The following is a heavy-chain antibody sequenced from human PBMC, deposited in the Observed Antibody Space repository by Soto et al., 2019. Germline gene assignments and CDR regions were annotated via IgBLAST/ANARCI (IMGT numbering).Heavy chain of an antibody. CDR3: TKWEVGNSRPLDY. V-gene: IGHV3-73*01. CDR2: IRGKADNYAT. D-gene: IGHD1-26*01. Sequence: EVQLLESGGGLVQPGGSLKLSCAASGLTFSGSAMHWVRQTSGKGLEWVGRIRGKADNYATAYAASVKGRFTISRDDSKNTAYLQMNSLRTEDTAVYYCTKWEVGNSRPLDYWGQGTLVTVSS. J-gene: IGHJ4*02. CDR1: GLTFSGSA.